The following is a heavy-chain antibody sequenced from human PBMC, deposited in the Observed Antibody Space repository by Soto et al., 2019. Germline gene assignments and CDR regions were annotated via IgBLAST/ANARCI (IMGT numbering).Heavy chain of an antibody. D-gene: IGHD3-9*01. V-gene: IGHV3-30*18. CDR2: ISYDGSNK. CDR3: AKSQHYDILTGYYAYYYYYGMDV. CDR1: GFTFSSYG. J-gene: IGHJ6*02. Sequence: PGGSLRLSCAASGFTFSSYGMHWVRQAPGKGLEWVAVISYDGSNKYYADSVKGRFTISRDNSKNTLYLQMNSLRAEDTAVYYCAKSQHYDILTGYYAYYYYYGMDVWGQGTTVTVSS.